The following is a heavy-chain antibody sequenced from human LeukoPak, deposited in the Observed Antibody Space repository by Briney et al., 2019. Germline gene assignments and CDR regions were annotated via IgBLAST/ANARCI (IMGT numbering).Heavy chain of an antibody. V-gene: IGHV4-34*01. CDR2: INHSGST. CDR1: GFTFTNYW. Sequence: PGGSLRLSCIASGFTFTNYWMSWIRQPPGKGLEWIGEINHSGSTNYNPSLKSRVTISVDTSKNQFSLKLSSVTAADTAVYYCARAGERYDFWSGYGGNWFDPWGQGTLVTVSS. CDR3: ARAGERYDFWSGYGGNWFDP. D-gene: IGHD3-3*01. J-gene: IGHJ5*02.